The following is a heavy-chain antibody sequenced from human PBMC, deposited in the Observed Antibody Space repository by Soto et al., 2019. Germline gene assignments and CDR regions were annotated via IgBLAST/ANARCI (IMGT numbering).Heavy chain of an antibody. Sequence: ASVKVSCKASGCTFTSYYMHWVRQAPGQGLEWMGIINPSGGSTSYAQKFQGRVTMTRDTSTSTVYMELSSLRSEDTAVYYCARDLTTPYYYDSSGPGRPDAFDIWGKGKLVTVSS. D-gene: IGHD3-22*01. V-gene: IGHV1-46*01. CDR1: GCTFTSYY. CDR2: INPSGGST. CDR3: ARDLTTPYYYDSSGPGRPDAFDI. J-gene: IGHJ3*02.